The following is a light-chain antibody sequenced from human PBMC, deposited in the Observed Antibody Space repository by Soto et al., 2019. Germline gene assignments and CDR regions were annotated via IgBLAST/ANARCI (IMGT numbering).Light chain of an antibody. CDR2: DVS. V-gene: IGKV3-11*01. Sequence: EIVLTQSPATLSLPLGERATLSCRARQSVGNYLGWYQQRPGQAPRLLMSDVSRRATGIPARFSGSGSGTDFTLTISSLEXEXXXXXXCXXXVHGPTFGGGTKVEIK. CDR3: XXXVHGPT. J-gene: IGKJ4*01. CDR1: QSVGNY.